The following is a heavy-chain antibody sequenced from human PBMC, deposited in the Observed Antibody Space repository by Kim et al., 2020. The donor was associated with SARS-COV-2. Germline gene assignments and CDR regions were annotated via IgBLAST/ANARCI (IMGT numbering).Heavy chain of an antibody. J-gene: IGHJ4*02. Sequence: DAVKGRFTISRDNSKNTLYLQMNSLRAEDTAVYYCAKDLRERVRGVIDFFWGQGTLVTVSS. CDR3: AKDLRERVRGVIDFF. V-gene: IGHV3-23*01. D-gene: IGHD3-10*01.